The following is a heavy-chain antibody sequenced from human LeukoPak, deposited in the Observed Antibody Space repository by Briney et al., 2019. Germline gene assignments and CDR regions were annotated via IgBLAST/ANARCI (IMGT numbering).Heavy chain of an antibody. D-gene: IGHD4/OR15-4a*01. Sequence: GWSVRVSYAPCGCPFSSYSMKWVREAPGRGVESGSYISIISSTIYYADSVKGGFTISRDNAKNSLYLQMNSLRAEDTAVYYCARVHGAYPFDHWGQGTLLTVSS. J-gene: IGHJ4*02. CDR3: ARVHGAYPFDH. V-gene: IGHV3-48*01. CDR1: GCPFSSYS. CDR2: ISIISSTI.